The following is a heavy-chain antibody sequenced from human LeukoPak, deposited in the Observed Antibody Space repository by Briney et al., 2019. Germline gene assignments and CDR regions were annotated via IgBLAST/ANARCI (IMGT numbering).Heavy chain of an antibody. CDR2: IYHSGST. D-gene: IGHD4-17*01. CDR3: ARGKVDYGDYGVIDY. V-gene: IGHV4-4*02. J-gene: IGHJ4*02. CDR1: GGSISSDNW. Sequence: SETLSLTCAVSGGSISSDNWWSWVRQPPGKGLEWIGEIYHSGSTNYNPSLKSRVTISVDTSKNQFSLKLSSVTAADTAVYYCARGKVDYGDYGVIDYWGQGTLVTVSS.